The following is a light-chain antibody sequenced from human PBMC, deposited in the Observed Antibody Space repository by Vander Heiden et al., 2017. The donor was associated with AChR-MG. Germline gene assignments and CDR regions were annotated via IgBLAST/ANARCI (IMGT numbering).Light chain of an antibody. CDR3: VFYMGSGIWV. CDR1: SRQVSARYY. V-gene: IGLV8-61*01. J-gene: IGLJ3*02. CDR2: SVD. Sequence: QTVVTPAPSFSVSPGGTVQRTCGLSSRQVSARYYPSWYQQTPGQSPRTLIYSVDKRSAGAPDRFSGSILGNKAALTITGAQADDESDYYCVFYMGSGIWVFGGGTKLTVL.